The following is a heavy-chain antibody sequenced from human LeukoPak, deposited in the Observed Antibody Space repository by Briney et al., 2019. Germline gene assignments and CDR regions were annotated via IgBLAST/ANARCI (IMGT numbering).Heavy chain of an antibody. J-gene: IGHJ3*02. CDR3: AVGSHLGAFDI. D-gene: IGHD1-26*01. CDR2: IYYSGST. Sequence: SETLSLTCTVSGGSVSSGNYYWSWIRQPPGKGLEWIGYIYYSGSTNYNPSLKSRVTISVDTSKNQFSLELSSVTAADTAVYYCAVGSHLGAFDIWGQGTMVTVSS. V-gene: IGHV4-61*01. CDR1: GGSVSSGNYY.